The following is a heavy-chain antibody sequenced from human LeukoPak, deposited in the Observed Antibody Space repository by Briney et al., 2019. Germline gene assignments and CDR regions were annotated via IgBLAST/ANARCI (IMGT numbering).Heavy chain of an antibody. D-gene: IGHD1-26*01. V-gene: IGHV4-34*01. CDR1: GGSFGGYY. CDR3: ARGLGAPAKYFQH. J-gene: IGHJ1*01. CDR2: INHSGST. Sequence: SETLSLTCAVYGGSFGGYYWSWIRQPPGKGLEWIGEINHSGSTNYNPSLKSRVTISVDTSKNQFSLKLSSVTAADTAVYYCARGLGAPAKYFQHWGQGTLVTVSS.